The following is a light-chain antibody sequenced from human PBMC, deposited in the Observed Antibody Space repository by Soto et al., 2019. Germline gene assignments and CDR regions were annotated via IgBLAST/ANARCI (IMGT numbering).Light chain of an antibody. Sequence: QSVLTQPASVSGSPGQSIAISCIGTSSDIGSYNYVSWYQQHPGKAPKLMIYDVSNRPSGVSDRFSGSKSGNTASLTISGLHAEDEADYYCKSFTTSSTYVFGTGTKVTVL. J-gene: IGLJ1*01. CDR1: SSDIGSYNY. CDR3: KSFTTSSTYV. CDR2: DVS. V-gene: IGLV2-14*01.